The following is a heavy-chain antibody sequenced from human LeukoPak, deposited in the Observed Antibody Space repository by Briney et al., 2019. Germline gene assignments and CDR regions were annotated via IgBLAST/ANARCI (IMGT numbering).Heavy chain of an antibody. CDR1: GGSFSGYY. J-gene: IGHJ4*02. D-gene: IGHD2-2*01. CDR2: INHSGST. Sequence: SETLSLTCAVYGGSFSGYYWSWIRQPPGKGLEWIGEINHSGSTNYNPSLKSRVTISVDTSKNQFSLKLSSVTAVDTAVYYCARGPSWHSTTDYWGQGTLVTVSS. V-gene: IGHV4-34*01. CDR3: ARGPSWHSTTDY.